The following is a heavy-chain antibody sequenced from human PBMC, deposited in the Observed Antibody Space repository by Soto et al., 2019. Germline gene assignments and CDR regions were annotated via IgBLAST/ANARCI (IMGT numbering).Heavy chain of an antibody. CDR2: VSFDGKVT. CDR1: GFTFNSVS. V-gene: IGHV3-30*04. CDR3: AREPYGDSQYFDY. J-gene: IGHJ4*02. D-gene: IGHD2-21*02. Sequence: QVQLVESGGGMAQAGTSLRLSCTGSGFTFNSVSQHWVRQGPDKGLEWVAVVSFDGKVTYYADSVKGRFTVSRDISKNTIYLQANSLRPDDTAVYYCAREPYGDSQYFDYWGQGTPVTVSS.